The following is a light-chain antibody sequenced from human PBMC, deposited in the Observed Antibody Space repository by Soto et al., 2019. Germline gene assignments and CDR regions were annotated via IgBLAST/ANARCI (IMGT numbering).Light chain of an antibody. CDR1: QSVLYSSNNKHY. CDR2: WAS. V-gene: IGKV4-1*01. J-gene: IGKJ1*01. Sequence: DIVMTQSPDSLAVSRGERATINCKSSQSVLYSSNNKHYLAWYQQKPGQPPKLLIYWASTRESGVPDRFSGSGSGTDFTLTISSLQAEDVAVYYCQQYYSTLTWTFGQGTKVEIK. CDR3: QQYYSTLTWT.